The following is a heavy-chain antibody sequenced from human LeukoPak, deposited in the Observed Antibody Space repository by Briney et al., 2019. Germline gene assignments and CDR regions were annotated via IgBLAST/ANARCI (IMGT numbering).Heavy chain of an antibody. CDR2: IWYDGSNK. CDR1: GFTFSSYG. V-gene: IGHV3-33*01. Sequence: PGGSLRLSCAASGFTFSSYGMRWVRQAPGKGLEWVAVIWYDGSNKYYADSVKGRFTIFRDNSKNTLYLQMNSLRAEDTAVYYCARALEMATTFDYWGQGTLVIVS. CDR3: ARALEMATTFDY. J-gene: IGHJ4*02. D-gene: IGHD5-24*01.